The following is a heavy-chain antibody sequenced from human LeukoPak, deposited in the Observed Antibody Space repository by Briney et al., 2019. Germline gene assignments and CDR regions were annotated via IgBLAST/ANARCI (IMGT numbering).Heavy chain of an antibody. D-gene: IGHD2-2*02. V-gene: IGHV3-30*02. Sequence: GGSLRLSCAASGFTFSSYGMHWVRQAPGKGLEWVSFIRYDGSNKYYADSVKGRFTISRDNSKNTLHLQMNSLRAEDTAVYYCASSDVPATAIPHCDTDSFRNLLVCLGAFPCWG. CDR2: IRYDGSNK. J-gene: IGHJ6*01. CDR1: GFTFSSYG. CDR3: ASSDVPATAIPHCDTDSFRNLLVCLGAFPC.